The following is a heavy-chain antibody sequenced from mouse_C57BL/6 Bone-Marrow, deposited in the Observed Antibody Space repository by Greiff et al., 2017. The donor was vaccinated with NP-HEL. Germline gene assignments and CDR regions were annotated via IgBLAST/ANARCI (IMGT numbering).Heavy chain of an antibody. CDR3: TTGLLRLQQSAMDY. V-gene: IGHV14-4*01. D-gene: IGHD2-2*01. CDR2: IDPENGDT. J-gene: IGHJ4*01. CDR1: GFNIKDDY. Sequence: EVQLQQSGAELVRPGASVKLSCTASGFNIKDDYMHWVKQRPEQGLEWIGWIDPENGDTEYASKFQGKATITAATPSNTAYLQLSSLTSEDTAVYYCTTGLLRLQQSAMDYWGQGTSVTVSS.